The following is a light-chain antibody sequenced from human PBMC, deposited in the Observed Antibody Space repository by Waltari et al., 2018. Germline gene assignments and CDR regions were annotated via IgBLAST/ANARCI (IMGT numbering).Light chain of an antibody. CDR3: SSYAGSNNLL. V-gene: IGLV2-8*01. J-gene: IGLJ3*02. CDR2: EVS. CDR1: SSDVGGTSY. Sequence: QSALTQPPSASGSPGQSVTISCTGTSSDVGGTSYVSWYQQHPGKAPKLIIYEVSKRPAGVPDRFSGSKSGNTASLTVSGLQAEDEADYYCSSYAGSNNLLFGGGTKLTVL.